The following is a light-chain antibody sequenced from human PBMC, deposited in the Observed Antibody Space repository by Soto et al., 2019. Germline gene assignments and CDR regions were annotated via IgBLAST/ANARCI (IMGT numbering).Light chain of an antibody. CDR2: GAS. J-gene: IGKJ1*01. Sequence: VLSKAPRTLPLCQEERATLSCRASQRVSSTYLAWYQQQPGQAPRLLIYGASSRATGISDRFSGGGSGTDFTLTICRVEPEDFAVYYCQQCGSSPWTFGQGTKV. CDR3: QQCGSSPWT. V-gene: IGKV3-20*01. CDR1: QRVSSTY.